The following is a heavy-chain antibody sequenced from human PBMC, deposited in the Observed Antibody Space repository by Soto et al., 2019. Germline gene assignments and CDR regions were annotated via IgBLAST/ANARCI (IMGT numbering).Heavy chain of an antibody. Sequence: VSVKVSCKVSGYTLTELSMHWVRQAPGKGLEWMGGFDPEDGETIYAQKFQGRVTMTEDTSTDTAYMELSSLRSEDTAVYYCATVIGEQLVEIFDYWGQGTLVTVSS. CDR3: ATVIGEQLVEIFDY. D-gene: IGHD6-13*01. CDR2: FDPEDGET. CDR1: GYTLTELS. J-gene: IGHJ4*02. V-gene: IGHV1-24*01.